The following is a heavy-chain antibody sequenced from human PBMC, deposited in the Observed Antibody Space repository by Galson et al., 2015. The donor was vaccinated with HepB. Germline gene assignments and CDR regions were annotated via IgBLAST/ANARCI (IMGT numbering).Heavy chain of an antibody. D-gene: IGHD6-6*01. J-gene: IGHJ3*02. CDR3: ARSGSIAARGSAFDI. CDR2: INAGNGNT. Sequence: SVKVSCKASGYTFTSHAMHWVRQAPGQRLEWMGWINAGNGNTKYSQKFQGRVTITRDTSASTAYMELSSLRSEDTAVYYCARSGSIAARGSAFDIWGQETMVTVSS. V-gene: IGHV1-3*01. CDR1: GYTFTSHA.